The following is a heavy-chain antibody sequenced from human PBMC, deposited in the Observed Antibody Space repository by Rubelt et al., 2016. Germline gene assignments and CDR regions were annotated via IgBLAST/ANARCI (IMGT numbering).Heavy chain of an antibody. V-gene: IGHV4-4*07. D-gene: IGHD3-10*01. CDR1: GGSISSYY. J-gene: IGHJ4*02. Sequence: QVQLQESGPGLVEPSETPSLTCTVSGGSISSYYWSWIRQPAGKGLEWIGRIYTSGSTNYNPSLKGRVSMSVDTSKNQFSLKLSSVTAADTAVYYCARDLAYGSGSYSRSSDYWGQGTLVTVSS. CDR2: IYTSGST. CDR3: ARDLAYGSGSYSRSSDY.